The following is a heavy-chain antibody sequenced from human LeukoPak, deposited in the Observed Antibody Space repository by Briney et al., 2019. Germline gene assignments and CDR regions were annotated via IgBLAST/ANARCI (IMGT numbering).Heavy chain of an antibody. Sequence: GGSLRLSCAASGFTFSSYWMHWVRQAPGKGLVWVSRINSDGSSTSYADSVKGRFAISRDNAKNTLYLQRNSLRAEDTAVYYCERSKYSSDAFDIGAQGKMVPVSS. CDR1: GFTFSSYW. J-gene: IGHJ3*02. CDR2: INSDGSST. V-gene: IGHV3-74*01. D-gene: IGHD6-6*01. CDR3: ERSKYSSDAFDI.